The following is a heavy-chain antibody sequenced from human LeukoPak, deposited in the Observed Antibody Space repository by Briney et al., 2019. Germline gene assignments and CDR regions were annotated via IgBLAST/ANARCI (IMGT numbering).Heavy chain of an antibody. CDR2: IYSGGST. CDR1: GFTVSSNY. V-gene: IGHV3-66*01. CDR3: ARDPPAEDAFDI. J-gene: IGHJ3*02. Sequence: PGGSLRLSCAASGFTVSSNYMSWVRQAPGKGVEWVSVIYSGGSTYYADSVKGRFTISRDNSKNTLYLQMNSLRAEDTAVYYCARDPPAEDAFDIWGQGTMVTVSS.